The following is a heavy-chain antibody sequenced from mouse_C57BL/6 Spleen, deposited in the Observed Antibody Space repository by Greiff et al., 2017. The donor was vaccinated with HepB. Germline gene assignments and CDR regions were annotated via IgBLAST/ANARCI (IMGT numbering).Heavy chain of an antibody. CDR2: ISYDGSN. CDR3: ARRGGDGYYAMDY. D-gene: IGHD2-3*01. J-gene: IGHJ4*01. CDR1: GYSITSGYY. Sequence: DVKLVESGPGLVKPSQSLSLTCSVTGYSITSGYYWNWIRQFPGNKLEWMGYISYDGSNNYNPSLKNRISITRDTSKNQFFLKLNSVTTEDTATYYCARRGGDGYYAMDYWGQGTSVTVSS. V-gene: IGHV3-6*01.